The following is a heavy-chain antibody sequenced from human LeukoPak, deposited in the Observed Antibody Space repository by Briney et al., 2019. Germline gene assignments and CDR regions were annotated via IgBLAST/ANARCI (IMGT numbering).Heavy chain of an antibody. CDR1: GGSISTSAYY. V-gene: IGHV4-39*07. CDR3: ARDSRYYDFWSGYYSKAYYYGMDV. J-gene: IGHJ6*02. Sequence: SETLSLTCIASGGSISTSAYYWGWIRQPPGEGLQWIGSIYYSGNTYYNSSLKSRVTISVDTSKNQFSLKLSSVTAADTAVYYCARDSRYYDFWSGYYSKAYYYGMDVWGQGTTVTVSS. CDR2: IYYSGNT. D-gene: IGHD3-3*01.